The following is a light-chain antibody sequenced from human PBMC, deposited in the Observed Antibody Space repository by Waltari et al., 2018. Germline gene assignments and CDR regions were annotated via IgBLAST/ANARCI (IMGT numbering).Light chain of an antibody. CDR1: QGIRNY. J-gene: IGKJ4*01. CDR2: AAS. CDR3: QKYNSAPRT. Sequence: DIQMTQSQSSLSASVGDRVTITCRASQGIRNYLAWYQQKPGKVPKLLIYAASTLQSGVPSRFSGSGSGTDFTLTISRLQPEDVATYYCQKYNSAPRTFGGGTKVEIK. V-gene: IGKV1-27*01.